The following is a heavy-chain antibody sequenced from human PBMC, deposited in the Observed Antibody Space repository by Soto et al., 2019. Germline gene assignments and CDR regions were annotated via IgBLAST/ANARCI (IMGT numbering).Heavy chain of an antibody. CDR2: LYNHGKT. CDR1: GFIVSSSH. J-gene: IGHJ4*02. D-gene: IGHD1-1*01. Sequence: EVQLVESVGGLTQPGGSLRLSCVVSGFIVSSSHMIWVRQAPGKGLEGVSILYNHGKTNYVDSVKGRCTITRDNSKNTVYLQMNSLRVEDTVVYYCARLTEAERHWGQGALLTVSS. CDR3: ARLTEAERH. V-gene: IGHV3-53*01.